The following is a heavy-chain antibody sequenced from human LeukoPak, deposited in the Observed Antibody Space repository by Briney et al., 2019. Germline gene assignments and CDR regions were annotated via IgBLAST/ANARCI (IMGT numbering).Heavy chain of an antibody. CDR1: GFTVSSYS. Sequence: GGSLRLSCAASGFTVSSYSMNWVRQAPGKGREGCSYISSSSSYIYYADSVKGRFTISRDNAKNSLSLQMNSLRAEDTAVYYCARARVAAAGSTPYNCGQGTLVTVSS. J-gene: IGHJ4*02. CDR2: ISSSSSYI. D-gene: IGHD6-13*01. CDR3: ARARVAAAGSTPYN. V-gene: IGHV3-21*01.